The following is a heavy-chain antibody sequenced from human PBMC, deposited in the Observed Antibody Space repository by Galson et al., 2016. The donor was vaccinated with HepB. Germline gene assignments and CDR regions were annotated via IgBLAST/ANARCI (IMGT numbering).Heavy chain of an antibody. V-gene: IGHV4-4*02. D-gene: IGHD2-15*01. CDR2: VYQTGTA. CDR1: GGSISNENW. J-gene: IGHJ4*02. Sequence: SETLSLTCAVSGGSISNENWWSWIRQTPGKGLEWIAEVYQTGTANLYPSFVGRATLSVDTSTNQFSLNLTSVTVADTAVYYCAKVGGSRPRYFESWGQGTLVTVGS. CDR3: AKVGGSRPRYFES.